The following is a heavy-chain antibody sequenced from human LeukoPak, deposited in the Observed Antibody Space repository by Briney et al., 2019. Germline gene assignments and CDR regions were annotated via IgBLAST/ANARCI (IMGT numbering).Heavy chain of an antibody. CDR3: AREGREGYNYPALDF. V-gene: IGHV3-7*05. Sequence: GGSRRLSCVASGSSFGSYWMAWVRQAPGKGLEWVANMKHDGIEKYHVDSVKGRFTISRDNTKNSLYLHMSSLRVEDTAVYYCAREGREGYNYPALDFWGQGILVTVSS. CDR1: GSSFGSYW. CDR2: MKHDGIEK. D-gene: IGHD5-24*01. J-gene: IGHJ4*02.